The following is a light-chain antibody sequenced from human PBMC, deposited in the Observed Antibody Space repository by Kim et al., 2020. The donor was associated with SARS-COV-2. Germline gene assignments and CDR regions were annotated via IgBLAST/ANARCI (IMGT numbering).Light chain of an antibody. CDR2: DAS. CDR1: QSVSSY. Sequence: SPGERATLSCRASQSVSSYLAWYQQKPGQAPRLLIYDASNRATGIPARFSGSGSGTDFTLTISSLEPEDFAVYYCQQRSNWLQLTFGGGTKVDIK. V-gene: IGKV3-11*01. CDR3: QQRSNWLQLT. J-gene: IGKJ4*01.